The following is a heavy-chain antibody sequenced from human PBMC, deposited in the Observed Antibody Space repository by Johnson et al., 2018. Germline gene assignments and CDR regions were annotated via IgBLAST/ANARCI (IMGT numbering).Heavy chain of an antibody. CDR3: ARVKGSSDFWRGYYTNYYYYDYMDV. Sequence: QVQLQESGGGVVQXGRSLRLXCAASGFTFSTSGMPWVRQAPGKGLEWVALISYDGSTESYAESVKGRFTISRYNSQNTLYLQMNSLRAEDTAVYYGARVKGSSDFWRGYYTNYYYYDYMDVWCKGTTVTVSS. CDR1: GFTFSTSG. D-gene: IGHD3-3*01. J-gene: IGHJ6*03. CDR2: ISYDGSTE. V-gene: IGHV3-30*03.